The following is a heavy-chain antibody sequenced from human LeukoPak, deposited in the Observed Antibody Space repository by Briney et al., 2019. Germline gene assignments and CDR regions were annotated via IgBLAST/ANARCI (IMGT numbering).Heavy chain of an antibody. CDR1: GFSLSTSGMR. V-gene: IGHV2-70*04. CDR2: IDWDDDK. Sequence: KESGSALVKPTQTLTLTCTFSGFSLSTSGMRVSWIRQPPGKALEWLARIDWDDDKFYSTSLKTRLTISKDTSKNQVVLTMTNMDPVDTATYYCARSYCSGGSCYWPYYFDYWGQGTLVTVSS. CDR3: ARSYCSGGSCYWPYYFDY. D-gene: IGHD2-15*01. J-gene: IGHJ4*02.